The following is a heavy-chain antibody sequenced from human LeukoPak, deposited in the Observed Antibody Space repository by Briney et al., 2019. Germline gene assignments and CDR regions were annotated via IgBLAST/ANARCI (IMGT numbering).Heavy chain of an antibody. Sequence: SETLSLTXSVSGGSISSGNYYWTWIRQPPEKGLEWIGYIYYSGSTYYSPSHKSRINISVDTSKNQFSLKLSSVTAADTAVYYCARGPKNSGSSFDPWGQGTLVTVSS. J-gene: IGHJ5*02. V-gene: IGHV4-30-4*08. CDR1: GGSISSGNYY. CDR3: ARGPKNSGSSFDP. CDR2: IYYSGST. D-gene: IGHD1-7*01.